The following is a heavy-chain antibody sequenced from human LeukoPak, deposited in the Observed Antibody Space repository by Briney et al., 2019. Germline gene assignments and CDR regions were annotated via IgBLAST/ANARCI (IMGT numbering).Heavy chain of an antibody. CDR1: GFTFSNYR. CDR2: ISNDGTNK. CDR3: AKRSLFWSGFLDY. J-gene: IGHJ4*02. D-gene: IGHD3-3*01. V-gene: IGHV3-30-3*01. Sequence: GRSLRLSCAASGFTFSNYRMHWVRQAPGKGLEWVAVISNDGTNKYYADSVKGRFTIFRDNSKNTLYLQMNSLRAEDTAVYYCAKRSLFWSGFLDYWGQGTLVTVSS.